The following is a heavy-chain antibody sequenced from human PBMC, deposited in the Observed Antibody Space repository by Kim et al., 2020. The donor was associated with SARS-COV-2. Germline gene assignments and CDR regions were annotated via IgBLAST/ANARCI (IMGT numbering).Heavy chain of an antibody. CDR3: ARGPRVVPAAMWRATYYYYYGMDV. CDR1: GFTFSSYS. CDR2: ISSSSSYI. V-gene: IGHV3-21*01. J-gene: IGHJ6*02. D-gene: IGHD2-2*01. Sequence: GGSLRLSCAASGFTFSSYSMNWVRQAPGKGLEWVSSISSSSSYIYYADSVKGRFTISRDNAKNSLYLQMNSLRAEDTAVYYCARGPRVVPAAMWRATYYYYYGMDVWGQGTTVTVSS.